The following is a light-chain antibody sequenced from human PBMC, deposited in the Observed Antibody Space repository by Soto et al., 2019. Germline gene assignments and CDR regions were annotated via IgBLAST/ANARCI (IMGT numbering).Light chain of an antibody. V-gene: IGLV2-14*03. CDR2: DVS. J-gene: IGLJ1*01. CDR3: SSYTSSNSYV. CDR1: SSDVGGYKY. Sequence: QSVLTQPASVSGSPGQSIAISCTGSSSDVGGYKYVSWYQQHPGKAPKLMIYDVSNRPSGVSDRFSGSKSGNTASLTISGLQSEDEADYYCSSYTSSNSYVFGTGTKATVL.